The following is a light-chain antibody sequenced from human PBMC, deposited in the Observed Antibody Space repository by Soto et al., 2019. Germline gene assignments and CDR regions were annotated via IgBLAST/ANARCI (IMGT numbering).Light chain of an antibody. CDR1: SSDVGSYNV. J-gene: IGLJ3*02. V-gene: IGLV2-23*01. CDR2: EGS. CDR3: CSYAGSSTVV. Sequence: QSALTQPASVSGSPGQSITISCTGTSSDVGSYNVVSWYQQHPGKRPKLMIYEGSKRTLGVSNRFSGSKSGNTASLTISGLQAEDEADYYCCSYAGSSTVVFGGGTKVTVL.